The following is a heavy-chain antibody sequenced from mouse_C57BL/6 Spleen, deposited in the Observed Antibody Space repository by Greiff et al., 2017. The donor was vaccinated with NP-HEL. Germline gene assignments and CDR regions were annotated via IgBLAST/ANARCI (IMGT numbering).Heavy chain of an antibody. CDR3: AKYGPSAYAMDY. V-gene: IGHV14-2*01. Sequence: VQLQQSGAELVKPGASVKLSCTASGFNIKDYYMHWVKQRTEQGLEWIGRIDPEDGETKYAPKFQDKATITADTSSNTAYLQLSSLTSEDTAVYYCAKYGPSAYAMDYWGQGTSVTVSS. CDR2: IDPEDGET. J-gene: IGHJ4*01. CDR1: GFNIKDYY. D-gene: IGHD2-10*02.